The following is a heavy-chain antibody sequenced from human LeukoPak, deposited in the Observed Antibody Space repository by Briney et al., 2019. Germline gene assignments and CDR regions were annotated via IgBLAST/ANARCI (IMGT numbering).Heavy chain of an antibody. CDR1: GFTFSSYS. V-gene: IGHV3-21*01. CDR2: ISSGSTYM. D-gene: IGHD6-25*01. J-gene: IGHJ3*02. Sequence: GGSLRLSCAASGFTFSSYSMNWVRQAPGKGLEWVSSISSGSTYMYYADSVKGRFTISRDNAQNSMYLQMNSLRAEDTAVYYCGGVGGGSKAAKGEAFNIWGQGKMVTAPS. CDR3: GGVGGGSKAAKGEAFNI.